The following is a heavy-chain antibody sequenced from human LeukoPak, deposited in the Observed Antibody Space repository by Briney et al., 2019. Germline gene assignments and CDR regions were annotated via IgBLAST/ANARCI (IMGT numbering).Heavy chain of an antibody. CDR3: AKDVTSSELQWFGELLGY. V-gene: IGHV3-23*01. J-gene: IGHJ4*02. CDR1: GSTLSSYA. D-gene: IGHD3-10*01. CDR2: ISGSGGST. Sequence: PGGSLRLSCAASGSTLSSYAMSWVRQAPGKGLEWISAISGSGGSTYYADSVKGRFTISRDNSKNTLYLQMNSLRAEDTAVYYCAKDVTSSELQWFGELLGYWGQGTLVTVSS.